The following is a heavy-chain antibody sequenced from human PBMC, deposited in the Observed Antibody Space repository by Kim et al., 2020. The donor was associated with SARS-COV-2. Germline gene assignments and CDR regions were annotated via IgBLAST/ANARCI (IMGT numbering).Heavy chain of an antibody. J-gene: IGHJ4*02. Sequence: GGSLRLSCAASGFTFSSYAMTWVRQAPGKGLEWVSGINSSGYSTYYADSVKGRFTISRDNSKNTLYLQMNSLRAEDTAVYYCARRRSGNYYDYWGQGTLVIVSS. CDR2: INSSGYST. V-gene: IGHV3-23*01. CDR1: GFTFSSYA. CDR3: ARRRSGNYYDY. D-gene: IGHD1-26*01.